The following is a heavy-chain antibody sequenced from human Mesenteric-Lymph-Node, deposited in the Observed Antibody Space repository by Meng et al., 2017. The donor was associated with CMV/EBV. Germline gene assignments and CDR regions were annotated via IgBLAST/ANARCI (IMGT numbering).Heavy chain of an antibody. CDR1: GASISRGSYY. J-gene: IGHJ4*02. D-gene: IGHD2-15*01. CDR2: IDYAGST. V-gene: IGHV4-39*01. Sequence: VSGASISRGSYYWDWIRQPPGKGLEWIGSIDYAGSTYYNPSLKSRVTISGDTSKNQFSLKLNSVSAADTAVYYCARRLSIGWFYDYWGQGTLVTVSS. CDR3: ARRLSIGWFYDY.